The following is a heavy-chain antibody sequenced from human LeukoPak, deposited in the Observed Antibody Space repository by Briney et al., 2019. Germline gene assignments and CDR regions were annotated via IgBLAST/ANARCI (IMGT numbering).Heavy chain of an antibody. CDR1: GLTVSSNY. V-gene: IGHV3-53*01. J-gene: IGHJ4*02. CDR3: ARVTEAPYYFDY. CDR2: IYSGGIT. Sequence: GGSLRLSCAASGLTVSSNYMSGLRQAPGKGLEGVSGIYSGGITYYADSVQRRFTISRDNAKNTLYLQMNMLRAGDTAVYYCARVTEAPYYFDYWGQGTLVTVSS.